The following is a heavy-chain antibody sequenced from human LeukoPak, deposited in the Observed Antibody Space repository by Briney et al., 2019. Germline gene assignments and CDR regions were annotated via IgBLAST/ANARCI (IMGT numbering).Heavy chain of an antibody. CDR3: ARYCSSTSCYKALHFDY. Sequence: SETLSLTCAVYGGSFSGYYWSWIRQPPGKGLEWTGEINHSGSTNYNPSLKSRVTISVDTSKNQFSLKLSSVTAADTAVYYCARYCSSTSCYKALHFDYWGQGTLVTVSS. V-gene: IGHV4-34*01. J-gene: IGHJ4*02. CDR2: INHSGST. CDR1: GGSFSGYY. D-gene: IGHD2-2*02.